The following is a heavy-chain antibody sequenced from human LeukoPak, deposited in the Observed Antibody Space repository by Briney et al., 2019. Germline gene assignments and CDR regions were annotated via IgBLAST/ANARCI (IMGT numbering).Heavy chain of an antibody. CDR2: IKQDGSEK. CDR3: ARSSRQIFGVVIVGDPYYYYYMDV. Sequence: GGSLRLSCAASGFTFSSYWMSWVRQAPGKGLEWGANIKQDGSEKYYVDSVKGRFTISRDNAKNSLYLQMNSLRAEDTAVYYCARSSRQIFGVVIVGDPYYYYYMDVWGKGTTVTVSS. J-gene: IGHJ6*03. D-gene: IGHD3-3*01. CDR1: GFTFSSYW. V-gene: IGHV3-7*01.